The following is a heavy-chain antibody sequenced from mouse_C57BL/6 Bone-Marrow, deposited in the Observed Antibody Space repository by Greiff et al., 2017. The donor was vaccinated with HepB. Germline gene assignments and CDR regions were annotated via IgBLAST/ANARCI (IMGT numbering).Heavy chain of an antibody. V-gene: IGHV1-64*01. D-gene: IGHD2-12*01. CDR2: IHPNSGST. Sequence: QVQLQQSGAELVKPGASVKLSCKASGYTFTSYWMHWVKQRPGQGLEWIGMIHPNSGSTNYNEKFKSKATLTVDKSSSTAYMQLSSLTSEDSAVYDCARKTVTPFAYWGQGTLVTVSA. CDR1: GYTFTSYW. J-gene: IGHJ3*01. CDR3: ARKTVTPFAY.